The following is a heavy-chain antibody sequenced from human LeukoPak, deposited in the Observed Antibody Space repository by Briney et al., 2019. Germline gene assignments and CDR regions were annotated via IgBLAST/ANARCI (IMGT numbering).Heavy chain of an antibody. Sequence: GGSLRLSCAASGFTFRSYAVSWVRQAPGKGVGGVSALSGSGGSTYYADSVKGRFTISRDNSKNTLYLQMNSLRAEDTAVYYCANSFGYWGQGTLVTVSS. CDR1: GFTFRSYA. J-gene: IGHJ4*02. CDR3: ANSFGY. D-gene: IGHD2/OR15-2a*01. CDR2: LSGSGGST. V-gene: IGHV3-23*01.